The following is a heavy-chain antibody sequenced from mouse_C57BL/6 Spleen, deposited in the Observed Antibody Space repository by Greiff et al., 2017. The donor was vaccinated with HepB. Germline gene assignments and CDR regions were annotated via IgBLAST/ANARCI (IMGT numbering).Heavy chain of an antibody. CDR2: IWSGGST. J-gene: IGHJ2*01. CDR1: GFSLTSYG. V-gene: IGHV2-2*01. Sequence: QVQLQQSGPGLVQPSQSLSITCTVSGFSLTSYGVHWVRQSPGKGLEWLGVIWSGGSTDYNAAFISRLSISKDNSKSQFFFKMNSLQADDTAIYYCSRSDYYGYALYFDYWGQGTTLTVSS. D-gene: IGHD2-2*01. CDR3: SRSDYYGYALYFDY.